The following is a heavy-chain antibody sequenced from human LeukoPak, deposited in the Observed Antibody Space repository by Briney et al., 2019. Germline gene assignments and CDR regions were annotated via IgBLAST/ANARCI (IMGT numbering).Heavy chain of an antibody. CDR2: INHSGST. V-gene: IGHV4-34*01. CDR3: ARGRGDSSGYHYYYYYGMDV. CDR1: GGSFSGYY. Sequence: PSETLSLTCAVYGGSFSGYYWSWIRQPPGKGLEWIGEINHSGSTNYNPSLKGRVTISVDTSKNQFSLKLSSVTAADTAVYYCARGRGDSSGYHYYYYYGMDVWGQGTTVTVSS. J-gene: IGHJ6*02. D-gene: IGHD3-22*01.